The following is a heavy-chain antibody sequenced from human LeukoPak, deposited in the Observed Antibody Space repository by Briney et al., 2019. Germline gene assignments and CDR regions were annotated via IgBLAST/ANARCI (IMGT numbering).Heavy chain of an antibody. Sequence: SETLSLTCAVYGGSFSGYYWSWIRQPPGKGLEWIGEINHSGSTNYNPSLKSRVTISVDTSKNQFSLKLSSVTAADTAVYYCARRLSQGPHTGIDYWGQGTLVTVSS. V-gene: IGHV4-34*01. CDR1: GGSFSGYY. J-gene: IGHJ4*02. D-gene: IGHD2/OR15-2a*01. CDR2: INHSGST. CDR3: ARRLSQGPHTGIDY.